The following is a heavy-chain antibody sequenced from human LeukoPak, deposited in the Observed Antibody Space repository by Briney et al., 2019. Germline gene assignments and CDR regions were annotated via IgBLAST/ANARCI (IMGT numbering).Heavy chain of an antibody. V-gene: IGHV3-21*01. J-gene: IGHJ6*03. CDR2: ISSSSSYI. Sequence: GGSLRLSCAASGFTFSSYSMNWVRQAPGKGLEWVSSISSSSSYIYYADSVKGRFTISRDNAKNSLYLQMNSLRAEDTAVYYCARVAAAVYYYYYYMDVWGKGTTVTVSS. CDR3: ARVAAAVYYYYYYMDV. D-gene: IGHD6-13*01. CDR1: GFTFSSYS.